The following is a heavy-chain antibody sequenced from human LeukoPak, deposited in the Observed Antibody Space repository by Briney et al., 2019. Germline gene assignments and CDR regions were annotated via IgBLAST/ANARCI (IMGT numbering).Heavy chain of an antibody. Sequence: PSETLSLTCAVYGGSFSGYYWSWIRQPPGKGLEWIGEINHSGSTNYNPSLKSRVTISADTSKNQFSLKLSSVTAADTAVYYCARGPYYDFWSGYYTYAFDIWGQGTMVTVSS. D-gene: IGHD3-3*01. V-gene: IGHV4-34*01. J-gene: IGHJ3*02. CDR1: GGSFSGYY. CDR2: INHSGST. CDR3: ARGPYYDFWSGYYTYAFDI.